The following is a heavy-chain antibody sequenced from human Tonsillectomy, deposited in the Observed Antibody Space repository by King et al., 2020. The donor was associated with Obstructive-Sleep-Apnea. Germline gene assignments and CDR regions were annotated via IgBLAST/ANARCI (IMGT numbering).Heavy chain of an antibody. CDR2: IYLVDSDT. V-gene: IGHV5-51*01. J-gene: IGHJ4*02. CDR3: ARGLTYYYDSSGYPTV. CDR1: GYSFTSSW. D-gene: IGHD3-22*01. Sequence: VQLVESGAEVKKPGESLKISCKGSGYSFTSSWIGWVRQMPGKGREWMGIIYLVDSDTRYSPSFHGQVTISADNSISTAYLQWSSLKASDTAMYYCARGLTYYYDSSGYPTVWGQGTLVTVSS.